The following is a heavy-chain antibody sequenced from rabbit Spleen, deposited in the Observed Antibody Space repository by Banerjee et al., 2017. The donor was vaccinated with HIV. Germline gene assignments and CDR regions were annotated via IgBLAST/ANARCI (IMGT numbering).Heavy chain of an antibody. J-gene: IGHJ4*01. V-gene: IGHV1S45*01. CDR3: AREDVGGSVSL. Sequence: QEQLVESGGGLVQPEGSLTLTCTASGFSLGSSYWISWVRQAPGKGLEWIACIYAGSRRTTSYASWAKGRFTISSDNAQNTVDLQMNSLTAADTATYFCAREDVGGSVSLWGPGTLVTVS. CDR1: GFSLGSSYW. D-gene: IGHD1-1*01. CDR2: IYAGSRRTT.